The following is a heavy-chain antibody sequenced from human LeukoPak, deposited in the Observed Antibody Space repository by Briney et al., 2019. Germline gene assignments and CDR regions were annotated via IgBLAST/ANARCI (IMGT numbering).Heavy chain of an antibody. CDR2: INHSGRT. CDR1: GGSFSDYF. V-gene: IGHV4-34*01. J-gene: IGHJ6*02. D-gene: IGHD2-2*01. Sequence: SETLSLTCAVYGGSFSDYFWGWIRQPPGKGLEWIGEINHSGRTYYNPSLKSRVTISVDTSKDQFSLNLSSVTAADTAVYYCARDVAVVPAAIHYGMDVWGQGTTVTVSS. CDR3: ARDVAVVPAAIHYGMDV.